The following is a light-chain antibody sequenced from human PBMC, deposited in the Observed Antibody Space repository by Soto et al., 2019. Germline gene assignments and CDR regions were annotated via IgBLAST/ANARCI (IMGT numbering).Light chain of an antibody. J-gene: IGKJ5*01. CDR2: GAS. CDR1: QSIRSNF. CDR3: QQYKNWPL. Sequence: DIALTQSPGPLSLSPGEGATLSCMASQSIRSNFLAWYQRKRGQAPRLLIHGASNRATGIPDRFSGSGSGTDFTLTITRLEPEDFAVYYCQQYKNWPLFGQGTRLEIK. V-gene: IGKV3-20*01.